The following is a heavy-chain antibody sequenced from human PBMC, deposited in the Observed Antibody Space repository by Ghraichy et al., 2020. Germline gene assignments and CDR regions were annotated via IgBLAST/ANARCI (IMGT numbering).Heavy chain of an antibody. CDR2: ISAYNGNT. J-gene: IGHJ6*02. V-gene: IGHV1-18*01. CDR1: GYTFTSYG. Sequence: ASVKVSCKASGYTFTSYGISWVRQAPGQGLEWMGWISAYNGNTNYAQKLQGRVTMTTDTSTSTAYMELRSLRSDDTAVYYCARDESLAAAGSYYYGMDVWGQGTTVTVSS. CDR3: ARDESLAAAGSYYYGMDV. D-gene: IGHD6-13*01.